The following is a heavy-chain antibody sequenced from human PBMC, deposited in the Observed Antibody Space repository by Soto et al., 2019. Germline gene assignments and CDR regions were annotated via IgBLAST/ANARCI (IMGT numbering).Heavy chain of an antibody. Sequence: SETLSLTCAVSGYSISSGYYWAWIRQPPGQGLEWFGSISHSGSTYYNPSLKSRVTISVHTSKNQFSLDLTSVTAADTAIYYCARVHISGHGVDYWGQGTLVTVYS. CDR1: GYSISSGYY. V-gene: IGHV4-38-2*01. J-gene: IGHJ4*02. CDR2: ISHSGST. D-gene: IGHD5-12*01. CDR3: ARVHISGHGVDY.